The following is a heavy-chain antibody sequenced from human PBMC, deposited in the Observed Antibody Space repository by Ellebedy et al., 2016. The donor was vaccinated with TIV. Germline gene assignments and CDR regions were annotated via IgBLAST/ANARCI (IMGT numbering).Heavy chain of an antibody. CDR2: INQAGGGK. V-gene: IGHV3-7*01. CDR3: ATDGSYGDYLSPTHAFEI. D-gene: IGHD4-17*01. J-gene: IGHJ3*02. Sequence: GGSLRLSCAASGFSFSNYWMSWVRQAPGKGLEWVANINQAGGGKYYVDSVKGRFTISRDNAKNSLYLQMNSLRAEGTAVYYCATDGSYGDYLSPTHAFEIWGQGTMVPVSS. CDR1: GFSFSNYW.